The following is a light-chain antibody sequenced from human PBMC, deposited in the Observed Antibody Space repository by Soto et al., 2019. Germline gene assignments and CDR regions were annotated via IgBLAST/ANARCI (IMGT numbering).Light chain of an antibody. CDR1: QGISGA. CDR3: QQFHTYPVT. J-gene: IGKJ5*01. CDR2: DAS. V-gene: IGKV1-13*02. Sequence: AIQLTQSPSSLSASVGDRVTITCLASQGISGALAWYQQKPGRAPTLLIYDASSLESGVPSRFSGSESGTDFTLTISSLQAEDFATYYCQQFHTYPVTFGQGTRLEIK.